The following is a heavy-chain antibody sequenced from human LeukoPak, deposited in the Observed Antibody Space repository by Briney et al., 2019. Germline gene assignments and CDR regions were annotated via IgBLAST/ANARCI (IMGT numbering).Heavy chain of an antibody. CDR2: IYYSGST. V-gene: IGHV4-34*01. Sequence: SETLSLTCAVYGGSLSGYYWSWIRQPPGKGLEWIGTIYYSGSTYYNPSLKSRVTISVDTSKNQFSLKLSSVTAADTAVYYCARQGSGNYLSPVNYWGQGTLVTVSS. D-gene: IGHD1-26*01. CDR3: ARQGSGNYLSPVNY. CDR1: GGSLSGYY. J-gene: IGHJ4*02.